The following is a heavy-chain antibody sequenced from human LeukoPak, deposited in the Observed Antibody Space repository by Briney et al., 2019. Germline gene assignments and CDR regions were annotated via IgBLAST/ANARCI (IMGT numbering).Heavy chain of an antibody. CDR1: GYTFTSYG. Sequence: GASVKVSCKASGYTFTSYGISWVRQAPGQGLEWMGWINPYKGNTNYAQKFQGRFTMTIDTSTNTAFMVLRSLRSDDTAVYYCARDQRVGVTAFYRPLDPWGQGTPVTVSS. CDR3: ARDQRVGVTAFYRPLDP. D-gene: IGHD2-21*02. CDR2: INPYKGNT. J-gene: IGHJ5*02. V-gene: IGHV1-18*01.